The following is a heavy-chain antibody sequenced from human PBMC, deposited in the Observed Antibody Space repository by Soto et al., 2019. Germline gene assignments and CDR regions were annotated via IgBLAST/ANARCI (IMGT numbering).Heavy chain of an antibody. J-gene: IGHJ5*02. CDR2: ISSSGSTI. D-gene: IGHD3-3*01. CDR3: ARVLGGYYDFWSGYYGTDSMTFDP. CDR1: GFTFSDYY. V-gene: IGHV3-11*01. Sequence: GGSLRLSCAASGFTFSDYYMSWIRQAPGKGLEGVSYISSSGSTIYYADSVKGRFTISRDNAKNSLYLQMNSLRAEDTAVYYCARVLGGYYDFWSGYYGTDSMTFDPWGQGTLVTVSS.